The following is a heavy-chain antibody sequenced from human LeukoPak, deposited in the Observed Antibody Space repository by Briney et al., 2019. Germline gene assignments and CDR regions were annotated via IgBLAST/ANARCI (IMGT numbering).Heavy chain of an antibody. CDR3: ARVTTIFGVETLYYFDY. V-gene: IGHV1-18*01. CDR1: GYTFTSYG. CDR2: ISAYNGNT. D-gene: IGHD3-3*01. J-gene: IGHJ4*02. Sequence: ASVKVSCKASGYTFTSYGISWVRQAPGQGLEWMGWISAYNGNTNYAQKLQGRVTMTTDTSTSTAYMELRSLRSDDTAVYYCARVTTIFGVETLYYFDYWGQGTLVTVSS.